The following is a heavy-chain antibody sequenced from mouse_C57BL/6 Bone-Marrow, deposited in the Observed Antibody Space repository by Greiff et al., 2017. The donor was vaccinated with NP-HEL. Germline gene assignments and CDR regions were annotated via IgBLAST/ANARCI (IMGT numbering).Heavy chain of an antibody. V-gene: IGHV1-72*01. CDR3: ARSWVIAY. CDR1: GYTFTSYW. J-gene: IGHJ3*01. CDR2: IDPNSGGT. D-gene: IGHD2-1*01. Sequence: QVHVKQPGAELVKPGASVKLSCKASGYTFTSYWMHWVKQRPGRGLEWIGRIDPNSGGTEYNEKFKSKATLTVDKSSSTAYMQLSSLTSEDSAYYCGARSWVIAYWGQGTLVTVSA.